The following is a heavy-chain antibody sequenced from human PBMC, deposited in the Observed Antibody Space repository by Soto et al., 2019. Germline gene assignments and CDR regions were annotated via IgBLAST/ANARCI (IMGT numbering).Heavy chain of an antibody. CDR1: GGSFSGYY. J-gene: IGHJ6*02. Sequence: QVQLQQWGAGLLKPSETLSLTCAVYGGSFSGYYWSWIRQPPGKGLEWIGEINHSGSTNYNPSLKSRVTISVDTSKNQCSLKLSSVTAADTAVYYCARGRSYYDSSGYPRPYYYYYGMDVWGQGTTVTVSS. CDR3: ARGRSYYDSSGYPRPYYYYYGMDV. CDR2: INHSGST. D-gene: IGHD3-22*01. V-gene: IGHV4-34*01.